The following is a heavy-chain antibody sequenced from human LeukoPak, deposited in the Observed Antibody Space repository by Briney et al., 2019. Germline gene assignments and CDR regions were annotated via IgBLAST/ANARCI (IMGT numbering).Heavy chain of an antibody. CDR2: INPNSGGT. CDR3: AREIEEMATTNFDY. Sequence: ASVKVSCKASGYTFTGYYMHWVRQAPGQGLEGMGWINPNSGGTNYAQKFQGRVTMTRDTSISTAYMELSRLRSDDTAVYYCAREIEEMATTNFDYWGQGTLVTVSS. J-gene: IGHJ4*02. D-gene: IGHD5-24*01. V-gene: IGHV1-2*02. CDR1: GYTFTGYY.